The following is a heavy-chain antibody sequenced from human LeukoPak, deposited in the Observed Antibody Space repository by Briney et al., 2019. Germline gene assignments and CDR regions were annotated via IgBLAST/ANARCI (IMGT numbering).Heavy chain of an antibody. J-gene: IGHJ5*02. CDR3: ARATFGSGNWFDP. V-gene: IGHV4-39*07. D-gene: IGHD3-10*01. CDR1: GVSISTSNYY. CDR2: IFYSGST. Sequence: SETLSLTCTVSGVSISTSNYYWGWIRQPPGKGLEWIGNIFYSGSTYYGPSLKSRLTISVDTSKNQFSLKLSSVTAADTAVYYCARATFGSGNWFDPWGQGTLVTVSS.